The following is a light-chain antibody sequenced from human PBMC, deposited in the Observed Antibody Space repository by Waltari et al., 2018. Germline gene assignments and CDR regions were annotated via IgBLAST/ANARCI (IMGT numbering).Light chain of an antibody. CDR3: SSYTSSGTLVL. J-gene: IGLJ2*01. Sequence: QSALTQPASVSGSPGQSITISCTGTSRDVGGSKYVSWYQQHPGKAPKLMIYDVNNRPSEISNRFSGSKSGNTASLTISGLQAEDDADYYCSSYTSSGTLVLFGGGTKLTVL. CDR2: DVN. CDR1: SRDVGGSKY. V-gene: IGLV2-14*03.